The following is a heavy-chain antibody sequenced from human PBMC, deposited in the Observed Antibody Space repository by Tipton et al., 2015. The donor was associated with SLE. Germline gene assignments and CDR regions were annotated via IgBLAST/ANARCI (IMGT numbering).Heavy chain of an antibody. J-gene: IGHJ4*02. V-gene: IGHV3-30*02. D-gene: IGHD3-10*01. CDR1: GFTFSDYG. CDR3: AKAPAYLGSGTSYYVDY. CDR2: IRYNGNDK. Sequence: SLRLSCAASGFTFSDYGIHWVRQAPGKGLEWVAFIRYNGNDKYYADSVKGRFSISRDNSKNTLYLQMNSLTSGDSAVYYCAKAPAYLGSGTSYYVDYWGQGTLVTVSS.